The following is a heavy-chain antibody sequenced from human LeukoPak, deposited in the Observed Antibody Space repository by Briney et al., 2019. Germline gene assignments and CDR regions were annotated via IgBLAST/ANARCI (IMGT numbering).Heavy chain of an antibody. CDR1: GYSFTSYW. J-gene: IGHJ5*02. CDR3: ARLEYYYDSSGYYAPFDP. CDR2: IYPGDSDT. Sequence: GESLKISCKGSGYSFTSYWIGWVRQMPGKGLEWMGIIYPGDSDTRYSPSFQGQVTISADKSISTAYLQWSSLKASDTAMYYCARLEYYYDSSGYYAPFDPWGQGTLVTVSS. D-gene: IGHD3-22*01. V-gene: IGHV5-51*01.